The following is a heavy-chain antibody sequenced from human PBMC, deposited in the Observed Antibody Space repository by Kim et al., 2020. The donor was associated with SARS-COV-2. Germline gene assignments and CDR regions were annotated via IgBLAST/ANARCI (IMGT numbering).Heavy chain of an antibody. D-gene: IGHD6-13*01. J-gene: IGHJ1*01. V-gene: IGHV3-23*01. CDR3: AKDTFSRRWNEYCHH. Sequence: DSVRARFTISRYNSKNTRYLQMNSLRADDTAIYYCAKDTFSRRWNEYCHHWGQGTLVTVSS.